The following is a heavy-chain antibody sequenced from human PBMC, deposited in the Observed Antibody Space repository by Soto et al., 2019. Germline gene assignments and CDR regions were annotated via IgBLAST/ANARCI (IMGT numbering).Heavy chain of an antibody. CDR2: ISWNSGSI. J-gene: IGHJ3*02. CDR1: GFTFDDYA. V-gene: IGHV3-9*01. D-gene: IGHD6-19*01. CDR3: AKDAMGFFGSGWYRGAFDI. Sequence: EVQLVESGGGLVQPGRSLRLSCAASGFTFDDYAMHWVRQAPGKGLEWVSGISWNSGSIGYADSVKGRFTISRDNAKNSLYLQMNSLRAEDTALYYCAKDAMGFFGSGWYRGAFDIWGQGTMVTVSS.